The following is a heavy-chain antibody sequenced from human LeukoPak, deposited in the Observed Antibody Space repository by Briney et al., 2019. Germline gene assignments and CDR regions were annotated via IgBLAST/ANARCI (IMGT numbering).Heavy chain of an antibody. CDR2: INPSGGRT. D-gene: IGHD6-13*01. V-gene: IGHV1-46*01. Sequence: ASVKVSCKASGYTFTSFYMHWVRLAPGQGLEWMGIINPSGGRTSYAQKFQDRVTVTRDTSTSILYMELRSLRPEDAAVYYCARGGVAASGASDIWGQGTMVTVSS. CDR3: ARGGVAASGASDI. J-gene: IGHJ3*02. CDR1: GYTFTSFY.